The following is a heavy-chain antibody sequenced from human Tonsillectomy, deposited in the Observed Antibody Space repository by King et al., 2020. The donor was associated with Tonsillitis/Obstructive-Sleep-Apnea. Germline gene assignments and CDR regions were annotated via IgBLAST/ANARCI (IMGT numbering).Heavy chain of an antibody. CDR3: AKDLWIAARGPYGY. D-gene: IGHD6-6*01. V-gene: IGHV3-23*04. CDR2: ISGSGGNT. CDR1: GFTFSGYA. J-gene: IGHJ4*02. Sequence: VQLVESGGGLVQPGGSLRLSCAASGFTFSGYAMTWVRQAPGKGLEWVSVISGSGGNTYYADSVKGRFTISRDNSKNTLHLQMNSLRAEDTAVYYCAKDLWIAARGPYGYWGQGTLVTVSS.